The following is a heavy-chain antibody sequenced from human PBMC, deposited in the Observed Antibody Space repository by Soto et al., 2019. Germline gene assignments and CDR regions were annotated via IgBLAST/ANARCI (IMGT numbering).Heavy chain of an antibody. V-gene: IGHV2-5*02. J-gene: IGHJ4*02. CDR2: IYWDDDK. CDR1: GLSLSSTRVA. D-gene: IGHD6-19*01. CDR3: SHTVVAGLGYYFDY. Sequence: QITLKESGPPLVKPTQTLTLTCTFSGLSLSSTRVAVGWIRQPPGKALEWLALIYWDDDKRYSPFLKSRLTITKDTSKNPVVLTMTNMDPVDTATYYCSHTVVAGLGYYFDYWGQGTLVTVSS.